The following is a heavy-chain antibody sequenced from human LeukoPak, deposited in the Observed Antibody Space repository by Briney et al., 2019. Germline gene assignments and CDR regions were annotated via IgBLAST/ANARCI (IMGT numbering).Heavy chain of an antibody. V-gene: IGHV3-33*01. CDR1: GFTFSSYG. CDR2: IWYDGSNK. Sequence: GGSLRLSCAASGFTFSSYGMHWVRQAPGKGLEWVAVIWYDGSNKYYADSVKGRFTISRDNSKNTLYLQMNSLRAEDTAVYYCAGGEITMTVFGAFDIWGQGTMVTVSS. CDR3: AGGEITMTVFGAFDI. D-gene: IGHD3-22*01. J-gene: IGHJ3*02.